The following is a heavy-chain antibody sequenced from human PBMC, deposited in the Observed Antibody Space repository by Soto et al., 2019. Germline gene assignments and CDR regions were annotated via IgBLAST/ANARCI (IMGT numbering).Heavy chain of an antibody. Sequence: GGSLRLSCAASGFTFSSYGMHWVRQAPGKGLEWVAVISYDGSNKYYADSVKGRFTISRDNSKNTLYLQMNSLRAEDKGVYYCAKDDFGGYSSGWIFDYWGQGTLVTVSS. CDR3: AKDDFGGYSSGWIFDY. CDR1: GFTFSSYG. CDR2: ISYDGSNK. D-gene: IGHD6-19*01. J-gene: IGHJ4*02. V-gene: IGHV3-30*18.